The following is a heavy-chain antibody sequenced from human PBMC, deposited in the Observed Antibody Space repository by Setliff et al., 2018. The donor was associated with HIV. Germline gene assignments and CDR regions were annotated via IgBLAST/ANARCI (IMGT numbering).Heavy chain of an antibody. CDR2: VSYSGNT. J-gene: IGHJ5*02. V-gene: IGHV4-59*11. CDR1: AGSINSHY. Sequence: SETLSLTCTVSAGSINSHYWSWIRQPPGKGLEWIGDVSYSGNTNYNPSLKSRVTISVDTSKNQFSLKVRSVTAADTAFYYCTRAYGSERLNWFDPWGQGTLVTVSS. D-gene: IGHD3-10*01. CDR3: TRAYGSERLNWFDP.